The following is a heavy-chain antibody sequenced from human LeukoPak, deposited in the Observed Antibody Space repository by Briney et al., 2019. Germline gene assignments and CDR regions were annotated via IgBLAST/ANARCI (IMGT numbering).Heavy chain of an antibody. J-gene: IGHJ4*02. CDR1: GFTFSDYY. Sequence: KPGGSLRLSCAASGFTFSDYYMSWIRQAPGKGLEWISYISSSGSSTYYADSVKGRFTISRDNSKNTLYLQMNSLRAEDTAVYYCARAVAGSFDYWGQGTLVTVSS. CDR2: ISSSGSST. CDR3: ARAVAGSFDY. V-gene: IGHV3-11*01. D-gene: IGHD6-19*01.